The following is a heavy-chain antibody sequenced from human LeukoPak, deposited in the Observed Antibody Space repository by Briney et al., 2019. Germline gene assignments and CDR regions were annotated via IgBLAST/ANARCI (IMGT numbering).Heavy chain of an antibody. Sequence: GGSLTLSCAASGRTVNSNYMAWVRQAPGKGLEWVSVFYSGGSTFYADSVKGRFTISRDNSKNTLYLQMNTLRAEDTAVYYCARDFIDYHAFDIWGQGTMVTVSS. CDR3: ARDFIDYHAFDI. V-gene: IGHV3-66*01. CDR2: FYSGGST. J-gene: IGHJ3*02. D-gene: IGHD4-11*01. CDR1: GRTVNSNY.